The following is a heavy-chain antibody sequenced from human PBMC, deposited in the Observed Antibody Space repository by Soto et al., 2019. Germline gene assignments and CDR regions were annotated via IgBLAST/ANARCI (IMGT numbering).Heavy chain of an antibody. V-gene: IGHV4-59*01. D-gene: IGHD4-17*01. Sequence: PSETLSRTCTVSCASISSYYWTWIRQSPGKGLEWIGYIYYTGSSKYSPSLKSRVTISLGTSRNQFSLNLSSVTAADTAVYFCARGGTYGDYFDYWGQGTLVTVSS. CDR2: IYYTGSS. J-gene: IGHJ4*02. CDR1: CASISSYY. CDR3: ARGGTYGDYFDY.